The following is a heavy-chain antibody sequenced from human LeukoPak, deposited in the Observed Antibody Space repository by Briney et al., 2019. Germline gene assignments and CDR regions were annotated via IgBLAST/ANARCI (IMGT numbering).Heavy chain of an antibody. Sequence: ASVKVSCKASGYTFTSYGISGERQAPGQGPEWMGWISGYNGNPKYAQKVEGRVTSTKDTSTSPAHMELRSLRPEDTADYYCARDDCTSGVCYIAYWGQGTLVTVSS. D-gene: IGHD2-8*01. J-gene: IGHJ4*02. CDR2: ISGYNGNP. V-gene: IGHV1-18*01. CDR1: GYTFTSYG. CDR3: ARDDCTSGVCYIAY.